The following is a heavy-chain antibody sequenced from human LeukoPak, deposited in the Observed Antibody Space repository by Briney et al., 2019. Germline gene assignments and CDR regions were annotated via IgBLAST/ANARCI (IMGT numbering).Heavy chain of an antibody. CDR1: GYTLTELS. D-gene: IGHD1-14*01. V-gene: IGHV1-24*01. J-gene: IGHJ6*02. CDR2: FDPEDGET. Sequence: GASVKVSCKVSGYTLTELSMHWVRQAPGKGRAGMGGFDPEDGETIYAQKFQGRVTMTENTSTDTAYMELSSLRSEDTAVYYCAADTTDYYGMDVWGQGTTVTVSS. CDR3: AADTTDYYGMDV.